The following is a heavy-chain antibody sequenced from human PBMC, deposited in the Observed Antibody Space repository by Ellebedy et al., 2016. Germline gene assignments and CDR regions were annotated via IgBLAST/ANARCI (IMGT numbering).Heavy chain of an antibody. CDR2: ISTYNGNT. V-gene: IGHV1-18*01. J-gene: IGHJ4*02. CDR3: GRDSLGYTGLTDY. CDR1: GYTFNSHS. D-gene: IGHD3-16*02. Sequence: ASVKVSXKASGYTFNSHSISWVRQAPGQGLEWVGWISTYNGNTNYTQKVQGRVSLTTDTSTSTAYMELRSLRSDDTAVYYCGRDSLGYTGLTDYWGQGTLVTVSS.